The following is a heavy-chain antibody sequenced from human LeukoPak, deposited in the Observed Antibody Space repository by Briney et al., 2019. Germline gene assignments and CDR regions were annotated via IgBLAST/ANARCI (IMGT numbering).Heavy chain of an antibody. CDR1: GGSIRSGSYY. D-gene: IGHD6-19*01. Sequence: SQTLSLTCTVPGGSIRSGSYYGSWVRQPAGKGLEWIGRIYTNVSTNYSPSLTRQVTISLDTSKNQFSLTLNPVTAADTAVYYCARGGSGWSAGAFDIWGQGTMVTVSS. CDR3: ARGGSGWSAGAFDI. CDR2: IYTNVST. J-gene: IGHJ3*02. V-gene: IGHV4-61*02.